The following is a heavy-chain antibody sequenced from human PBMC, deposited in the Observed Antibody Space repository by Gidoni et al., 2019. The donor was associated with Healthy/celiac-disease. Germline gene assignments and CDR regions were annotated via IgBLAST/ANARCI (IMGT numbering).Heavy chain of an antibody. CDR3: ARGIAAAGTKGYYGMDV. D-gene: IGHD6-13*01. CDR2: IIPIFGTA. V-gene: IGHV1-69*01. CDR1: GGTFRSYT. J-gene: IGHJ6*02. Sequence: QVQLVQSGAEVKKPGSSVKVSCKASGGTFRSYTISWVRQAPGQGLEWMGGIIPIFGTANYAQKFQGRVTITADESTSTAYMELSSLRSEDTAVYYCARGIAAAGTKGYYGMDVWGQGTTVTVSS.